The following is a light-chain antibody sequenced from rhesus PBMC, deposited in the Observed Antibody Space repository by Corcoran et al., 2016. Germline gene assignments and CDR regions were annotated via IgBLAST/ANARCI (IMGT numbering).Light chain of an antibody. CDR2: YES. CDR1: QDINNY. J-gene: IGKJ4*01. CDR3: QQYNDSPLT. V-gene: IGKV1-66*01. Sequence: DIQMTQSPSSLSASVGDTVTITCRASQDINNYLSWYQKKPGKAPKPLIFYESSLETGVPSRVSGSGSGTDYPLTIRILQPEDIATYYCQQYNDSPLTFGGETKVEIK.